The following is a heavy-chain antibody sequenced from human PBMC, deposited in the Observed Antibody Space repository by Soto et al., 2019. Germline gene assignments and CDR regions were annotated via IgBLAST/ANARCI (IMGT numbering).Heavy chain of an antibody. CDR3: ARDPGTSMIENYYNGMDV. CDR1: VDSIRNSV. J-gene: IGHJ6*02. D-gene: IGHD3-16*01. V-gene: IGHV4-4*07. CDR2: IYTSGSS. Sequence: ESRSLTVPVPVDSIRNSVWTWIRKRAGKGLEWIGRIYTSGSSNYNPSLKSRLTMSVDTSKNQVSLNLRSVTAADTAVYYCARDPGTSMIENYYNGMDVWGRGTTVTVSS.